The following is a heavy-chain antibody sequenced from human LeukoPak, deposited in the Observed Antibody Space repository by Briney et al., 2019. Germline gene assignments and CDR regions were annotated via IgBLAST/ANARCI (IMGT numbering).Heavy chain of an antibody. CDR1: GGSISSYY. V-gene: IGHV4-4*07. J-gene: IGHJ2*01. Sequence: SETLSLTCTVSGGSISSYYWSWIRQPAGKGLEWIGRIYTSGSTNYNPSLKSRVTMSVDTSKNQFSLKLSSVIAADTAVYYCARDGYCSGGSCYSDWYFDLWGRGTLVTVSS. D-gene: IGHD2-15*01. CDR3: ARDGYCSGGSCYSDWYFDL. CDR2: IYTSGST.